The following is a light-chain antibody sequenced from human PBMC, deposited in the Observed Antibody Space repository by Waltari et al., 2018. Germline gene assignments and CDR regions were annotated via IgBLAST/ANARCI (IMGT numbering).Light chain of an antibody. J-gene: IGKJ1*01. CDR1: HNINTW. Sequence: DIQMTQSPSSVSASIGDRVTITCRASHNINTWLAWYQQKPGKGPNLLIFGASSVQTGVPSRFSGSGSGTFFTLTINGLQPEDSATYFCQQGSSVPPTSGQGTIVEVK. V-gene: IGKV1-12*01. CDR2: GAS. CDR3: QQGSSVPPT.